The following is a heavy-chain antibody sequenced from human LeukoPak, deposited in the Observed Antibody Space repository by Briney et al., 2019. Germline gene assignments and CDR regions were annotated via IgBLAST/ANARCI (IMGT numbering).Heavy chain of an antibody. D-gene: IGHD3-16*01. J-gene: IGHJ2*01. Sequence: GGSLRLSCAASGFTFRSFWMSWVRQVPGKGLEWLANIKQDGSHKYYVDSVKGRFTISRDNAKNSVYLQMNSLRAGDTAMYYCARDRGEVITAWHFDLWGRGTLVTVSS. CDR1: GFTFRSFW. CDR3: ARDRGEVITAWHFDL. V-gene: IGHV3-7*01. CDR2: IKQDGSHK.